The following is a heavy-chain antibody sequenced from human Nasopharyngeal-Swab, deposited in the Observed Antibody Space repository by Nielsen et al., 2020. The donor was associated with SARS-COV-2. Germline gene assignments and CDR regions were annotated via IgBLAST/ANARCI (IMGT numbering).Heavy chain of an antibody. V-gene: IGHV1-2*06. Sequence: ASVKVSCKASGYTFTGYYMHWVRQAPGQGLEWMGRINPNSGGTNYAQKFQGRVTMTRDTSTSTVYMELSSLRSEDTAVYYCARVKILTGYSYFDYWGQGTLVTVSS. CDR1: GYTFTGYY. D-gene: IGHD3-9*01. J-gene: IGHJ4*02. CDR2: INPNSGGT. CDR3: ARVKILTGYSYFDY.